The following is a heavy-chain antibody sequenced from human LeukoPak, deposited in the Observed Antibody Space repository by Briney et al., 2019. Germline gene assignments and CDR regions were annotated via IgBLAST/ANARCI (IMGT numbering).Heavy chain of an antibody. V-gene: IGHV3-30*02. CDR2: IWHDGSNK. J-gene: IGHJ4*02. Sequence: PGGSLRLSCAASGFTFSSYAMHWVRQAPGKGLEWVALIWHDGSNKYYADSVKGRFTISRDNSKNTLYLQMNSLRAEDTAVYYCAKDHGSGWFGSYYFDYWGQGTLVTVSS. CDR3: AKDHGSGWFGSYYFDY. D-gene: IGHD6-19*01. CDR1: GFTFSSYA.